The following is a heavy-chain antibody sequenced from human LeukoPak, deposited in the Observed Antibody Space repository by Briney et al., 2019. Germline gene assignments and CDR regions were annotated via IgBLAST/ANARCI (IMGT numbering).Heavy chain of an antibody. CDR3: ARSTSAYYSADY. CDR1: EYTFTNYW. D-gene: IGHD3-22*01. Sequence: GESLKISCKGSEYTFTNYWIGWVRQTSDKGLGLVAFIYPRDFDTRSNPSFQGQATISADKSTNPAYLQWSSLQASDTAMYYCARSTSAYYSADYWGQGTLVTVSS. CDR2: IYPRDFDT. J-gene: IGHJ4*02. V-gene: IGHV5-51*01.